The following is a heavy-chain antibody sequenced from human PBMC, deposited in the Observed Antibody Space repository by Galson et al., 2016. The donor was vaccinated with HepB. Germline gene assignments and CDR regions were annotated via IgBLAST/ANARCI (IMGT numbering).Heavy chain of an antibody. V-gene: IGHV3-7*04. J-gene: IGHJ2*01. D-gene: IGHD3-22*01. CDR1: RFSLSAHW. CDR2: IKQDGSET. CDR3: AREYFDVSGYYYMEVRYFDL. Sequence: SLRLSCAASRFSLSAHWMSWVRQAPGKGLEWVANIKQDGSETYFVDSVKGRFTISRDNAENSLYLEVNSLRAEDTAVYYCAREYFDVSGYYYMEVRYFDLWGRGTLVTVSS.